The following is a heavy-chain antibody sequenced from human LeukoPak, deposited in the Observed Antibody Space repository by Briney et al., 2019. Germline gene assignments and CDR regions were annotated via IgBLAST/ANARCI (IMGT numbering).Heavy chain of an antibody. CDR2: VTSGGST. Sequence: GGSLRLSCAASGFTFSSYAMHWVRQAPEKGLEWVSAVTSGGSTFYADSVKGRFTISRDNSKNTLYLQMNSLRAEDTAVYYCANYLRQLPFDYWGQGTLVTVSS. CDR1: GFTFSSYA. J-gene: IGHJ4*02. V-gene: IGHV3-23*01. CDR3: ANYLRQLPFDY. D-gene: IGHD2-2*01.